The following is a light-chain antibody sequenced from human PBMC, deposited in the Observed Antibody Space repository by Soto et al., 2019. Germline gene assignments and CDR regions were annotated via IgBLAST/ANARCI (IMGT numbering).Light chain of an antibody. CDR3: QTWGSGIVV. CDR2: LNSDGSH. V-gene: IGLV4-69*01. CDR1: SGHSNYA. Sequence: QSVLTQSPSASASLGASVKLTCTLSSGHSNYAIAWHQQQSEKGPRYLMKLNSDGSHSKGDGIPDRFSGSSSGAERYLTISSLQSEDEAHYYCQTWGSGIVVFGGGTKVTVL. J-gene: IGLJ2*01.